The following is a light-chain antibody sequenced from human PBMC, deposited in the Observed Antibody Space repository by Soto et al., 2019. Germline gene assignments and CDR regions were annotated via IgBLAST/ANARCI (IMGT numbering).Light chain of an antibody. J-gene: IGKJ5*01. CDR3: QQRRSWPPIT. CDR1: QSVSSY. V-gene: IGKV3-11*01. CDR2: DAS. Sequence: EIVLTQSPATLSLSPGERAILSCRASQSVSSYLAWYQQKPGQAPRLLIYDASNRATGIPARFRGSGSGTDFTLTISSLEPEDFAVYYCQQRRSWPPITFGQGTRLEIK.